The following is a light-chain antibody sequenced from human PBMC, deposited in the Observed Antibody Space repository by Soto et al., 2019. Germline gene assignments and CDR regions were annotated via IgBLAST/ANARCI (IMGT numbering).Light chain of an antibody. J-gene: IGLJ1*01. V-gene: IGLV2-11*01. CDR3: SSYTNINTRACV. CDR1: SSDVGGYNY. CDR2: DVS. Sequence: QSVLTQPRSVSGSPGQSVTISCTGTSSDVGGYNYVSWYQQHPGKAPKLVIYDVSKRPSGVPDRFSGSKSGNTASLTVSGLQAEDEAEYYCSSYTNINTRACVFGTGTKLTVL.